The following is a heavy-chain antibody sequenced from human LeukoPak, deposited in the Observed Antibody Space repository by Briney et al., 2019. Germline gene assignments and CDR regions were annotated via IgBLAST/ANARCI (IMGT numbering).Heavy chain of an antibody. J-gene: IGHJ4*02. CDR3: ARDARYGDYVSFDY. V-gene: IGHV1-46*03. D-gene: IGHD4-17*01. CDR2: INPSGGST. CDR1: GYTFTSYY. Sequence: ASVKVSCKASGYTFTSYYMHSVRQAPGQGLEWMGIINPSGGSTIYAQKFQGRVTMTRETSTCTVYMELSSLGSEDTAVYYCARDARYGDYVSFDYWGQGTLVTVSS.